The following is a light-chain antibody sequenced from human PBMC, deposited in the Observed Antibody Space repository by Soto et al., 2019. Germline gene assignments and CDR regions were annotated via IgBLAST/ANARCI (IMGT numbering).Light chain of an antibody. Sequence: QSALTQPASVSGSPGQSITISCTGTSSDVGSYNLVSWYQQHPGKAPKLMIYEGNKRPSGVSNRFSGSKSGNTASLTISGLQAEDEADYYCSSYAGTNIFVVFGGGTKLTVL. V-gene: IGLV2-23*01. CDR3: SSYAGTNIFVV. J-gene: IGLJ2*01. CDR2: EGN. CDR1: SSDVGSYNL.